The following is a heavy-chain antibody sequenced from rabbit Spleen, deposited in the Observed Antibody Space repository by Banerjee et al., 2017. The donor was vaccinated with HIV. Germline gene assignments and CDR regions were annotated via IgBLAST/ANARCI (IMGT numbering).Heavy chain of an antibody. CDR1: GFSFNSGYD. CDR2: IGAGSSGST. Sequence: QSLEEFGGGLVKPGASPTLTCKASGFSFNSGYDMCWVRQAPGKGLEWIACIGAGSSGSTYSATWAKGRFTISKTSSTTVTLQMTSLTAADTATYFCARDTGTSFSTYGMDLWGPGTLVTVS. D-gene: IGHD8-1*01. V-gene: IGHV1S40*01. J-gene: IGHJ6*01. CDR3: ARDTGTSFSTYGMDL.